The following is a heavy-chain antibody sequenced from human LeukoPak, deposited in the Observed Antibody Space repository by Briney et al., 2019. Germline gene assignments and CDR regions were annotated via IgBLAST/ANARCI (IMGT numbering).Heavy chain of an antibody. D-gene: IGHD3-22*01. Sequence: GGSLRLSCAASGFTFSSYSMNWVRQAPGKGLEWVSSISSSSSYIYYADSVKGRFTISRDNAKNSLYLHMNSLRAEDTAVYYCARDSVDYDSSGHYYYYYYYMDVWGKGTTVTVSS. CDR1: GFTFSSYS. V-gene: IGHV3-21*01. CDR3: ARDSVDYDSSGHYYYYYYYMDV. CDR2: ISSSSSYI. J-gene: IGHJ6*03.